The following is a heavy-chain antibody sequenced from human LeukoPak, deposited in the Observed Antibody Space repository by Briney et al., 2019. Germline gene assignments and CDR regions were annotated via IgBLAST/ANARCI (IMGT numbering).Heavy chain of an antibody. D-gene: IGHD6-6*01. CDR3: AKDLGSSSPYYFDY. CDR1: GFTFSTYA. Sequence: GGSLRLSCATSGFTFSTYAMSWVRQAPGKGLEWVSAISGSGGSTYYADSVKGRFTISRDNSKNTLYLQMNSLRAEDTAVYYCAKDLGSSSPYYFDYWGQGTLVTVSS. J-gene: IGHJ4*02. V-gene: IGHV3-23*01. CDR2: ISGSGGST.